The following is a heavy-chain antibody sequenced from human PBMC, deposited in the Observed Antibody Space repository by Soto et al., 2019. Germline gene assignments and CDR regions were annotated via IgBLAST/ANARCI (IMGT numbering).Heavy chain of an antibody. CDR1: GGSISSGGYY. CDR3: ARDPTP. V-gene: IGHV4-31*03. J-gene: IGHJ5*02. Sequence: QVQLQESGPGLVKPSQTLSLTCTVSGGSISSGGYYWSWIRQHPGKGLEWIGYIYYSGSTYYNPALQIRVSIEVDTSKTQFSLKLSSVTAPDTAVYYGARDPTPWGQGTLVTVSS. CDR2: IYYSGST.